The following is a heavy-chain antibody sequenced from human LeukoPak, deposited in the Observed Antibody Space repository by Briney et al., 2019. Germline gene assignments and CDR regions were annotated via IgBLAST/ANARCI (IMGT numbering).Heavy chain of an antibody. Sequence: SQTLSLTCTVSGGSISCGDYYWSWIRQPPGKGLEWIGYIYYSGSTYYNPSLKSRVTISVDTSKNQFSLKLSSVTAADTAVYYCARPDYGTDAFDIWGQGTMVTVSS. J-gene: IGHJ3*02. CDR1: GGSISCGDYY. D-gene: IGHD4-17*01. CDR2: IYYSGST. V-gene: IGHV4-30-4*08. CDR3: ARPDYGTDAFDI.